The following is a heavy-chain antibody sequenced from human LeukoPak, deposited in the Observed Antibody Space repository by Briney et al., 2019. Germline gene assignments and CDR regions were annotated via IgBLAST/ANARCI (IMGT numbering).Heavy chain of an antibody. CDR1: GFTFSSYA. V-gene: IGHV3-23*01. Sequence: PAGSLRLSCAASGFTFSSYAMSWVRQAPGKGLEWVSAISGSGGSTYYADSVKGRFTISRDNSKNTLFLQMSSLRAEDTAVYYCAKDRTLFGDWGQGSLVTVSS. CDR3: AKDRTLFGD. J-gene: IGHJ4*02. CDR2: ISGSGGST. D-gene: IGHD3-16*01.